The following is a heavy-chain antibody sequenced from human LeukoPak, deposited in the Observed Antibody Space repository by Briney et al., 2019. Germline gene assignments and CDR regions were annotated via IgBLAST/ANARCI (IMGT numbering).Heavy chain of an antibody. J-gene: IGHJ5*02. CDR3: ARHSKDIVVVPAATNWFDP. V-gene: IGHV4-34*01. D-gene: IGHD2-2*01. CDR1: GGSFSGYY. CDR2: INHSGST. Sequence: TSETLSLTCAVYGGSFSGYYWSWIRQPPGKGLEWIGEINHSGSTNYNPSLKSRVTISVDTSKNQFSLKLSSVTAADTAVYYCARHSKDIVVVPAATNWFDPWGQGTLVTVSS.